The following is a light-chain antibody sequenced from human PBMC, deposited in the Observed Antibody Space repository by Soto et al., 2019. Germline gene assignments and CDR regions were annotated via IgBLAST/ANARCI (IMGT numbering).Light chain of an antibody. J-gene: IGLJ3*02. CDR1: SGHSNYA. CDR2: LNSDGSH. Sequence: QPVLTQSPSASASLGASVKLTCTLSSGHSNYAIAWHQQQPEKGPRYLMILNSDGSHSKGDGIPDRLSGSSSGAERYLTISSLQSEDEADYYCQTWGTGIQVFGGGTKLTVL. CDR3: QTWGTGIQV. V-gene: IGLV4-69*01.